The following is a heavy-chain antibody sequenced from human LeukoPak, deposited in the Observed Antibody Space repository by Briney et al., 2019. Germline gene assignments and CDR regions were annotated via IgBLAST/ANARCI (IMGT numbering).Heavy chain of an antibody. Sequence: GRSLRLSCAASGFTFSSYAMHWVRQAPGKGLEWVAVISYDGSNKYYADSVKGRFTISRDKSKNTLYLQMNSLRAEDTAVYYCARDQRGYYPSFDYWGQGTLVTVSS. CDR3: ARDQRGYYPSFDY. J-gene: IGHJ4*02. CDR1: GFTFSSYA. V-gene: IGHV3-30*01. CDR2: ISYDGSNK. D-gene: IGHD3-22*01.